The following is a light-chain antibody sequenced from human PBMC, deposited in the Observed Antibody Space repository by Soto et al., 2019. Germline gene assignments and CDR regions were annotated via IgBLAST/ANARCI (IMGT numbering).Light chain of an antibody. J-gene: IGLJ1*01. CDR1: SSDVGTYDF. Sequence: LTQPPSASGSPGQSVTIACTGASSDVGTYDFVSWYQPHPGKAPKLMIYEVTKRPSGVPDPFSGSRSGNTASLTVSGLQAEDEADYYCTSDAGSNNFDVFGTGTKVTVL. CDR3: TSDAGSNNFDV. CDR2: EVT. V-gene: IGLV2-8*01.